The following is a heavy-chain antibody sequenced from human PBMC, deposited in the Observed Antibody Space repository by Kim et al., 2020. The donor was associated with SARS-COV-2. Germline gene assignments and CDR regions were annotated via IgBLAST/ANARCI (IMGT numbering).Heavy chain of an antibody. D-gene: IGHD3-10*01. CDR1: GYTFTGYY. CDR3: ARDPGGSSGSYSY. V-gene: IGHV1-2*02. CDR2: INPNSGGT. J-gene: IGHJ4*02. Sequence: ASVKVSCKASGYTFTGYYMHWVRQAPGQGLEWMGWINPNSGGTNYAQKFQGRVTMTRDTSISTAYMELSRLRSDDTAVYYCARDPGGSSGSYSYWGQGTLVTVSS.